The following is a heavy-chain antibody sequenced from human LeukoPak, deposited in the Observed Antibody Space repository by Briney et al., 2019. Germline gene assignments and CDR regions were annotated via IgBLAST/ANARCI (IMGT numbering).Heavy chain of an antibody. CDR3: AREANGWELLIDY. D-gene: IGHD1-26*01. Sequence: GGSLRLSCAASGFTFSSYAMHWVRQAPGKGLEWVAVISYDGSNKYYADSVEGRFTISRDNSKNTLYLQMNSLRAEDTAVYYCAREANGWELLIDYWGQGTLVTVSS. V-gene: IGHV3-30*04. CDR2: ISYDGSNK. J-gene: IGHJ4*02. CDR1: GFTFSSYA.